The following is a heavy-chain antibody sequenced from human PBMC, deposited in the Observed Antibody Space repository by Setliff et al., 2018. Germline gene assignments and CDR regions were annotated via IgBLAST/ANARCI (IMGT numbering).Heavy chain of an antibody. J-gene: IGHJ4*02. D-gene: IGHD6-19*01. Sequence: GGSLRLSCVASRFTFSSYYMNWVRQAPGKGLEWVSSISSTRTYIYYADSVKGRFTISRDNARNSLYLQMNSLRAEDTAVSYCARAPFSRGWYGGWEYYFDYWGQGTQVTVSS. CDR1: RFTFSSYY. V-gene: IGHV3-21*01. CDR3: ARAPFSRGWYGGWEYYFDY. CDR2: ISSTRTYI.